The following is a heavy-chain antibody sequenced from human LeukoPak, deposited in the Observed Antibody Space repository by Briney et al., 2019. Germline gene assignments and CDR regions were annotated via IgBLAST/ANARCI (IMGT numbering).Heavy chain of an antibody. CDR1: GFTFSNYW. V-gene: IGHV3-74*01. D-gene: IGHD4-17*01. CDR3: ARDARVGDPFDY. Sequence: GGSLRLSCTASGFTFSNYWMHWVRQAPGKGLVWVSRIRTDGDTSYADSVRGRFTISRDNSKNTLYLQMSSLRAEDTAVYYCARDARVGDPFDYWGQGTLVAVSS. J-gene: IGHJ4*02. CDR2: IRTDGDT.